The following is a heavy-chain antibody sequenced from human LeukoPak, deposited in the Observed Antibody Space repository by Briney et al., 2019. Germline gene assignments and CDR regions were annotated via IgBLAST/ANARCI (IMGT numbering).Heavy chain of an antibody. CDR2: INPSGGST. CDR3: ARDWYLWDAMVRGVIHP. V-gene: IGHV1-46*01. D-gene: IGHD3-10*01. J-gene: IGHJ5*02. CDR1: GYTFTSYY. Sequence: GESLKVSCKASGYTFTSYYMHWVRQAPGQGLEWMGIINPSGGSTSYAQKFQGRVTMTRDTSTSTVYMELSSLRSEDTAVYYCARDWYLWDAMVRGVIHPWGQGTLVTVSS.